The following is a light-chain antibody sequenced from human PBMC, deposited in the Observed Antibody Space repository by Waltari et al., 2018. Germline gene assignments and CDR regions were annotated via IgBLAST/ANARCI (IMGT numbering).Light chain of an antibody. CDR2: EVN. Sequence: QSALTQPPSASGSPGQSVTISCTGTNSDVGTYNYVSWFQQHPGRAPKLLIYEVNKRPVGVPDRFSGSKSDNRASLTVSGLQADDEAVYHCSSYAGSNTLVFGGGTKLTVL. CDR3: SSYAGSNTLV. J-gene: IGLJ2*01. V-gene: IGLV2-8*01. CDR1: NSDVGTYNY.